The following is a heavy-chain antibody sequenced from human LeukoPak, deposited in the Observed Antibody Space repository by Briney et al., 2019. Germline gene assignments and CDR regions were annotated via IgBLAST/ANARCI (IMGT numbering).Heavy chain of an antibody. CDR2: ISGSGGST. CDR1: GFTFSSYA. V-gene: IGHV3-23*01. Sequence: GGSLRLSCAASGFTFSSYAMSWVRQAPGKGLEWVSAISGSGGSTYYADSVKGRLTISRDNSKNTLYLQMNSLRAEDTAVYYCATDSGSYVYYYYYYMDVWGKGTTVTVSS. J-gene: IGHJ6*03. D-gene: IGHD1-26*01. CDR3: ATDSGSYVYYYYYYMDV.